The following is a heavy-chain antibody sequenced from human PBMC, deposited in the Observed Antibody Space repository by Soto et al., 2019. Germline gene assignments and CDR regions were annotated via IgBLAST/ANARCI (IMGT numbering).Heavy chain of an antibody. D-gene: IGHD2-2*01. Sequence: GDWIRQHHGKGLEWIGSIYYTGSTYYSPSLKSRVTISVDTSKNQFSLSLTSVTASDTAVYYCARHRGIEESTSRVYPGDWFEPWGQATLVIVSS. V-gene: IGHV4-39*01. J-gene: IGHJ5*02. CDR2: IYYTGST. CDR3: ARHRGIEESTSRVYPGDWFEP.